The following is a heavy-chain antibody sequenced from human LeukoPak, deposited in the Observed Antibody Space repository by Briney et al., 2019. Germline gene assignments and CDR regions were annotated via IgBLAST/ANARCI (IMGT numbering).Heavy chain of an antibody. CDR2: IYYSGST. J-gene: IGHJ4*02. Sequence: SETLSLTCTVSGGSISPFYWSWIRQPPGKGLEWIAYIYYSGSTRYNPSLKSRVAISVDTSNNHVSLKLSSVTAADTAVYYCARHGYCSGGSCYWDYWGQGALVTVSS. CDR3: ARHGYCSGGSCYWDY. CDR1: GGSISPFY. V-gene: IGHV4-59*08. D-gene: IGHD2-15*01.